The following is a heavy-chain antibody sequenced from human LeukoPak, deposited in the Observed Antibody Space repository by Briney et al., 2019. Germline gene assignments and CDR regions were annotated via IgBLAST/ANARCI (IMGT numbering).Heavy chain of an antibody. D-gene: IGHD6-6*01. Sequence: GGSLRLSCAASGFTFSSYGMHWVRQAPGKGLEWVAVISYDGSNKYYADSVKGRFTISRDNSKNTLYLQMNSLRAEDTAVYYCARDSDMDSSSLRYYYMDVWGKGTTVTVSS. J-gene: IGHJ6*03. CDR2: ISYDGSNK. V-gene: IGHV3-30*03. CDR1: GFTFSSYG. CDR3: ARDSDMDSSSLRYYYMDV.